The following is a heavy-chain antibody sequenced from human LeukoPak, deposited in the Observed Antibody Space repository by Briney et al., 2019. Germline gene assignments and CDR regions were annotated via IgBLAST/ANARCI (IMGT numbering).Heavy chain of an antibody. D-gene: IGHD5-18*01. CDR1: GYTFTSYA. Sequence: AASVKVSCKASGYTFTSYAINWVRQAPGQGLEWMGWINTNTGNPTYAQGFTGRFVFSLGTSVSTAFLQISSLKAEDTAVYYCARDLGGVDTGRGDYWGQGTLVTVSS. CDR2: INTNTGNP. CDR3: ARDLGGVDTGRGDY. J-gene: IGHJ4*02. V-gene: IGHV7-4-1*02.